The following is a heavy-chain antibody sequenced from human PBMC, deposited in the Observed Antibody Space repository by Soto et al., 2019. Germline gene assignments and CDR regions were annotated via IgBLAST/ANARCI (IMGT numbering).Heavy chain of an antibody. D-gene: IGHD3-16*01. J-gene: IGHJ6*03. CDR1: GGSISNFY. CDR3: ARTVLGHDLFADSFVDYYYYMDV. CDR2: VYYTGST. V-gene: IGHV4-59*08. Sequence: QVQLQESGPGLVRPSETLSLTCTVSGGSISNFYWSWIRQPPGKGLEWFGYVYYTGSTSYNPSLSRRVTFSADSSRGQFSLRLNSVTAAHTAVYYCARTVLGHDLFADSFVDYYYYMDVWGQGTTVTVSS.